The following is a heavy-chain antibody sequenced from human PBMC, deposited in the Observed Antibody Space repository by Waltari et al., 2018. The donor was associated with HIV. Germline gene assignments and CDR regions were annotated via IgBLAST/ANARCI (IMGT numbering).Heavy chain of an antibody. CDR2: IYYSGST. CDR1: GGSISSSSYY. D-gene: IGHD3-10*01. Sequence: QLQLQESGPGLVKPSETLSLTCTVSGGSISSSSYYWGWIRQPPGKGLEWIGSIYYSGSTYYNPSLKSRVTISVDTSKNQFSLKLSSVTAADTAVYYCARQGMGWFREDYYYGMDVWGQGTTVTVSS. V-gene: IGHV4-39*01. CDR3: ARQGMGWFREDYYYGMDV. J-gene: IGHJ6*02.